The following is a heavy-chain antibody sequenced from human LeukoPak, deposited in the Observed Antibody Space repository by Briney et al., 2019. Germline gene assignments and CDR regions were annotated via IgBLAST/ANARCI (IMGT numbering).Heavy chain of an antibody. CDR1: GYTFTRYA. Sequence: GASVKVSCMASGYTFTRYAMNWVRQAPGQGLEWMGWINTNTGNTTYAQGFTGRFVFSLDTSVSTAYLQISSLKAEDTAVFYCARGPWGFYYYMDVWGKGTTVTVSS. V-gene: IGHV7-4-1*02. CDR3: ARGPWGFYYYMDV. D-gene: IGHD3-16*01. CDR2: INTNTGNT. J-gene: IGHJ6*03.